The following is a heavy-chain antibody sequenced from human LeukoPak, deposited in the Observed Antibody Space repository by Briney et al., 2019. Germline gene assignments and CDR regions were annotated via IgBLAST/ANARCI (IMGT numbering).Heavy chain of an antibody. CDR1: GFTFSSYA. CDR2: ISYDGSNK. CDR3: AKDYEPAAPPYYFDY. J-gene: IGHJ4*02. Sequence: GGSLRLSCAASGFTFSSYAMHWVRQAPGKGLEWVAVISYDGSNKYYADSVKGRFTISRDNSKNTLYLQMNSLRAEDTAVYYCAKDYEPAAPPYYFDYWGQGTLVTVSS. D-gene: IGHD2-2*01. V-gene: IGHV3-30*04.